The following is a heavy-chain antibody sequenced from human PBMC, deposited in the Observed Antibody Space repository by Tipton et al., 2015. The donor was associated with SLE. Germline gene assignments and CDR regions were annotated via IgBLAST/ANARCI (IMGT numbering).Heavy chain of an antibody. CDR3: ARAWGYCGSPDAFDI. Sequence: TLSLTCTVSGGSISSYYWSWIRQPPGQGLEWIGYIYYSGSTNYNPSLKSRVTISVDTSKNQFSLKLSSVTAADTAVYYCARAWGYCGSPDAFDIWGQGTMVTVSS. V-gene: IGHV4-59*08. D-gene: IGHD1-26*01. J-gene: IGHJ3*02. CDR1: GGSISSYY. CDR2: IYYSGST.